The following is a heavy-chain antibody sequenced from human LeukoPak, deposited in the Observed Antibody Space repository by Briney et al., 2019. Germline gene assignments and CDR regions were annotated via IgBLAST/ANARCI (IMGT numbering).Heavy chain of an antibody. Sequence: PGGSLRLSCAASGFTFSSYSMNWVRQAPGKGLEWVSYISSSSSTIYYADSVKGRFTISRDNAKNSLYLQMNSLRAEDTAVYCCARDPAYPVWSVDYWGQGTLVAVSS. J-gene: IGHJ4*02. CDR2: ISSSSSTI. D-gene: IGHD3-10*01. CDR3: ARDPAYPVWSVDY. V-gene: IGHV3-48*01. CDR1: GFTFSSYS.